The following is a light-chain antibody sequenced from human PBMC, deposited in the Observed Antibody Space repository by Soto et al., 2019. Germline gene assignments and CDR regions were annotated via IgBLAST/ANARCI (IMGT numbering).Light chain of an antibody. CDR3: QQYGSSPALT. Sequence: EIVLTQSPGTLSLSPGERATLSCRASQSVSSSYLAWYQQKPGQAPRLLIYGASSTASGIPDRFSGSGSGTDVTITISRLEPEDFAVYYCQQYGSSPALTVGGGTEVEIK. CDR2: GAS. CDR1: QSVSSSY. J-gene: IGKJ4*01. V-gene: IGKV3-20*01.